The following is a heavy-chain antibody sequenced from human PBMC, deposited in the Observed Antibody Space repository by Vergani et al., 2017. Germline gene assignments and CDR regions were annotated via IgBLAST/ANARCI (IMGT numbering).Heavy chain of an antibody. CDR1: GGSISSSTYY. CDR3: ARPLNYYYYMDV. V-gene: IGHV4-39*01. J-gene: IGHJ6*03. Sequence: QVQLQESGPGLVKPSETLSLTCTVSGGSISSSTYYWGWIRQPPGKGLEWIGSIYYSGSTYYNPSLKSRVTISVDTSKNQLSLKVSSVTAADTAVYYCARPLNYYYYMDVWGKGP. CDR2: IYYSGST.